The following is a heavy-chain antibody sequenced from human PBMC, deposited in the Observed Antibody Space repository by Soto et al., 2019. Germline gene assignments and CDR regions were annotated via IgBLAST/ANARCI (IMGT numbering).Heavy chain of an antibody. Sequence: EVQLLESGGGLVQPGGSLRLSCAASGFTFSSYAMSWVRQDPGKGLEWVSAISGSGGSTYYADSVKGRFTISRDNSKNTLYLQMNRLRAEDTVVYYCAKLDWGDYFDYRGQGTLVTASS. CDR1: GFTFSSYA. D-gene: IGHD3-16*01. CDR3: AKLDWGDYFDY. J-gene: IGHJ4*02. V-gene: IGHV3-23*01. CDR2: ISGSGGST.